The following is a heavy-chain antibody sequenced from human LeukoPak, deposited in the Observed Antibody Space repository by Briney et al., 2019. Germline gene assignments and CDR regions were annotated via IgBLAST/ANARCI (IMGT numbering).Heavy chain of an antibody. CDR3: ARGYYYDSSGYYSGNWFDP. J-gene: IGHJ5*02. CDR2: ISAYNGNT. D-gene: IGHD3-22*01. CDR1: GYAFTSYG. Sequence: ASVKVSCKASGYAFTSYGISWVRQAPGQGLEWMGWISAYNGNTNYAQKLQGRVTMTTDTPTSTAYMELRSLRSDDTAVYYCARGYYYDSSGYYSGNWFDPWGQGTLVTVSS. V-gene: IGHV1-18*01.